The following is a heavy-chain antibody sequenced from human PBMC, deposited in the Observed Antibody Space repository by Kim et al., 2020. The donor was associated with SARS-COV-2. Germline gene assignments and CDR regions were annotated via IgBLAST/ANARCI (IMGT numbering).Heavy chain of an antibody. J-gene: IGHJ4*02. Sequence: GGSLRLSCAASGFTFSSYAMTWVRQAPGKGLEWVSAISGITINTHYADSVKGRFTISRDNSKNTLYLQMNSLRAEDTAVFYCAKTRGGGDWTHFDYWGQG. CDR2: ISGITINT. D-gene: IGHD2-21*02. CDR1: GFTFSSYA. CDR3: AKTRGGGDWTHFDY. V-gene: IGHV3-23*01.